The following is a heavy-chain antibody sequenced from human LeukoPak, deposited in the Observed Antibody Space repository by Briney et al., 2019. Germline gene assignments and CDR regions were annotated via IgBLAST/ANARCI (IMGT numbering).Heavy chain of an antibody. J-gene: IGHJ4*02. CDR2: IHPDGNEK. V-gene: IGHV3-7*04. Sequence: PGGSLRLPCTASGFTFSTYWMSWVRQAPGKGLEWVANIHPDGNEKYHVDSVKGRFTISRDNAKNSLYLQMNSLRVEDTAVYYCARGDDFSGDYWGQGTLVTVSS. CDR3: ARGDDFSGDY. D-gene: IGHD2-21*02. CDR1: GFTFSTYW.